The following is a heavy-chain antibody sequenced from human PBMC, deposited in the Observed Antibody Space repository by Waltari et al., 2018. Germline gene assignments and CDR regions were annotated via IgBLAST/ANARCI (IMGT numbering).Heavy chain of an antibody. CDR3: ARITRNSPPDY. CDR2: KKQDGSEK. D-gene: IGHD1-20*01. V-gene: IGHV3-7*04. CDR1: GFTFSNYW. Sequence: EVQLVESGGGLVQPGGSLRLSCAASGFTFSNYWMNWVRQAPGKGLEWVANKKQDGSEKKDVDAVKDRFTISRDNAKNSLYLQMSNLRAEDTALYYCARITRNSPPDYWGQGTLVTVSS. J-gene: IGHJ4*02.